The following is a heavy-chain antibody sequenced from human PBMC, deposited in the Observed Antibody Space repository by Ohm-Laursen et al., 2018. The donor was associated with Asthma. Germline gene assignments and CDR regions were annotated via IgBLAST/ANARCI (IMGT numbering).Heavy chain of an antibody. J-gene: IGHJ1*01. CDR1: GYTFSRYS. D-gene: IGHD1-26*01. CDR2: ISTASSFI. Sequence: GSLRLSCTASGYTFSRYSIHWVRQIPGKGLEWVASISTASSFIYYADSVRGRFTTSRDNARNSVYLQMNSLRAEDTALYYCARIGPEWELPGPEYSLHHWGEGTLVTVSS. CDR3: ARIGPEWELPGPEYSLHH. V-gene: IGHV3-21*01.